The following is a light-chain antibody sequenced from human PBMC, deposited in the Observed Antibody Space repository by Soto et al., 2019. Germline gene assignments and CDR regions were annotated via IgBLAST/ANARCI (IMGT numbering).Light chain of an antibody. CDR3: HQYGSSPWT. CDR1: QSVSSSY. V-gene: IGKV3-20*01. Sequence: EIVLTQSPGTLSLSPGESATLSCRASQSVSSSYLAWYQQKPGQAPRLLIYGASSRATGIPDRFSGSGSGTDFTLTISRLEPEDFAVYYCHQYGSSPWTFGQGTKVEIK. CDR2: GAS. J-gene: IGKJ1*01.